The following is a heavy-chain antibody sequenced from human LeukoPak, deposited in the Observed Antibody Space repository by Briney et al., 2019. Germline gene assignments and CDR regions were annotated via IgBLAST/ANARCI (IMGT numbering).Heavy chain of an antibody. CDR3: ARARSGSSTRLAGWFDP. Sequence: SVTVSCKASGGTFSSYAISWVRQAPGQGLEWMGGIIPIFGTASYAQKFQGRVTITADKSTSTAYMELSSLRSEDTAVYYCARARSGSSTRLAGWFDPWGQGTLVTVSS. D-gene: IGHD2-2*01. J-gene: IGHJ5*02. CDR2: IIPIFGTA. CDR1: GGTFSSYA. V-gene: IGHV1-69*06.